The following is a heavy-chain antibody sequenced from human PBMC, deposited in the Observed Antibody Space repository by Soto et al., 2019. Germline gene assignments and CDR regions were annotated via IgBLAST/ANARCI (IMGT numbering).Heavy chain of an antibody. CDR1: GGLFSSYA. D-gene: IGHD3-16*01. CDR2: IIPVFDTP. Sequence: SVKVSCKDSGGLFSSYAISWVRQTPGQGLEWMGGIIPVFDTPYYAQKFQGRVTIAADESTNTAYLELSSLRSDDTAMYYCARGDSPYVWFNEFWGQGSRVTVSS. V-gene: IGHV1-69*13. CDR3: ARGDSPYVWFNEF. J-gene: IGHJ4*02.